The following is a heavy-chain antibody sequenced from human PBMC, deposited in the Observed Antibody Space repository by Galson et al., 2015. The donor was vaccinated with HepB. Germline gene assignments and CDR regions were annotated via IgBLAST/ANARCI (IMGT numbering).Heavy chain of an antibody. CDR3: ARYWIGIVQGYYFDY. V-gene: IGHV3-11*06. D-gene: IGHD1-1*01. J-gene: IGHJ4*02. CDR2: ISSSSSYT. CDR1: GFTFSDYY. Sequence: SLRLSCAASGFTFSDYYMSWIRQAPGKGLEWVSYISSSSSYTNYADSVKGRFTISRDNAKNSLYLQMNSLRAEDTAVYYCARYWIGIVQGYYFDYWSQGTLVTVSS.